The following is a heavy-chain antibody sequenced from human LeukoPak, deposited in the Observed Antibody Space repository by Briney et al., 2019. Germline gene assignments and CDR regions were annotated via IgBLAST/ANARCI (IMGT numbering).Heavy chain of an antibody. D-gene: IGHD1-26*01. J-gene: IGHJ3*02. CDR3: ARRGTYMVDAFDI. V-gene: IGHV4-4*09. Sequence: SETLSLTCTVPGDSISDYYWSWIRQPPGKGLEWIGYIYTSGSTNYNPSLKSRLTISVDTSKNQFSLKLRSVTAADTALYYCARRGTYMVDAFDIWGQGTMVTVSS. CDR2: IYTSGST. CDR1: GDSISDYY.